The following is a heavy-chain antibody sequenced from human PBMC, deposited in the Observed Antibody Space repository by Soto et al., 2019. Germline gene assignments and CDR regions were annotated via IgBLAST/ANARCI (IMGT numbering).Heavy chain of an antibody. V-gene: IGHV4-59*01. Sequence: QVQLQESGPGLVKPSETLSLTCTVSGGSISSYYWSWIRQPPGKGLEWIGYIYYSGSTNYNPSLKSRVTISVDTSKNQFSLKLSSVTAADTAVYYCAISYGGYADYWGQGALVTVSS. CDR3: AISYGGYADY. CDR2: IYYSGST. D-gene: IGHD5-12*01. J-gene: IGHJ4*02. CDR1: GGSISSYY.